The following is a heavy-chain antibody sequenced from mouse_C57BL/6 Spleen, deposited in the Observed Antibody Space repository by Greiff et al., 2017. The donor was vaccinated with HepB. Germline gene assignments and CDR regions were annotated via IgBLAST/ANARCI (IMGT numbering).Heavy chain of an antibody. CDR2: IHPNSGST. Sequence: QVQLQQPGAELVKPGASVKLSCKASGYTFTSYWMHWVKQRPGQGLEWIGMIHPNSGSTNYNEKFKSKATLAVDKSSSTAYMQLSSLTSEDSAVYYCARRDDYDGVPIAYWGQGTLVTVSA. V-gene: IGHV1-64*01. CDR1: GYTFTSYW. J-gene: IGHJ3*01. CDR3: ARRDDYDGVPIAY. D-gene: IGHD2-4*01.